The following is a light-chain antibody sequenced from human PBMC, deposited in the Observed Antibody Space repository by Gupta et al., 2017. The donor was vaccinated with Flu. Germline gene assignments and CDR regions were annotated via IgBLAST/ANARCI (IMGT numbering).Light chain of an antibody. CDR3: MQYNKWPRT. CDR2: GTS. CDR1: QSIASY. V-gene: IGKV3-15*01. Sequence: GESVILSCRAGQSIASYLAWYQKKPGQAPRLLIYGTSTRATGIPARFSGSGFGTEFSLTVSSLQSEDFAVYYCMQYNKWPRTFGPGTKVEIK. J-gene: IGKJ1*01.